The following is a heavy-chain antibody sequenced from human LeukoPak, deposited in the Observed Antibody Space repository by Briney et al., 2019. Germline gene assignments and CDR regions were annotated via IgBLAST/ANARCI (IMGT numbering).Heavy chain of an antibody. CDR3: AKDIDSVVGASDYFDY. CDR2: ISWNSGSI. V-gene: IGHV3-9*01. D-gene: IGHD1-26*01. Sequence: GRSLRLSCAASGFTFDDYAMHWVRQAPGKGLEWVSGISWNSGSIGYADSVKGRFTISRDNAKNSLYLQMNSLRAEGTALYYCAKDIDSVVGASDYFDYWGQGTLVTVSS. CDR1: GFTFDDYA. J-gene: IGHJ4*02.